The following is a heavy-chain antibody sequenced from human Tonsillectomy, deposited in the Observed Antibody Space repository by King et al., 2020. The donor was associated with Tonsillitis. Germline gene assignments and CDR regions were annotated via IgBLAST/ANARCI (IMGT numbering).Heavy chain of an antibody. CDR2: IYYSGST. Sequence: QLQESGPGLVKPSETLSLTCTVSGGSVSSGSYYWSCIRQPPGKGLEWIGYIYYSGSTNNNPPLKSRVSTSIDTSKNQFSLKLSSVTAADTAVYYCARGSAVVKNGMDVWGQGTTVTVSS. CDR3: ARGSAVVKNGMDV. V-gene: IGHV4-61*01. D-gene: IGHD4-23*01. CDR1: GGSVSSGSYY. J-gene: IGHJ6*02.